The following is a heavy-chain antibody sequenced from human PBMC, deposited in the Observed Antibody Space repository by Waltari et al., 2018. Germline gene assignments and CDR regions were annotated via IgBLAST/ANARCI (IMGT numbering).Heavy chain of an antibody. J-gene: IGHJ4*02. D-gene: IGHD5-18*01. Sequence: QVQLQESGPGLVKPSETLSRTCTVSGGSISSYYWSWIRQPAGKGLEWIGRVSTSGSGGSTAYNPSLESRVTMSVDTSKNQFSLKLSSVTAADTAVYFCTRSRLGYSSHDYWGQGTLVTVSS. CDR2: VSTSGSGGST. CDR1: GGSISSYY. V-gene: IGHV4-4*07. CDR3: TRSRLGYSSHDY.